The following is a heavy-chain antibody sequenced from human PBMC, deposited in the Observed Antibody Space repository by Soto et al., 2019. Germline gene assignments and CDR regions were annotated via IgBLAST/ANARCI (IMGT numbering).Heavy chain of an antibody. CDR2: IYYSGST. CDR1: GASVSSGSNY. D-gene: IGHD1-26*01. CDR3: ARDLSGRCFDY. V-gene: IGHV4-61*01. Sequence: SETLSLTCTVSGASVSSGSNYWSWIRQPPGKGPEWIGYIYYSGSTNYNPSLKSRVTISVDTSMNQFSLKLSSVTAADTAIYYCARDLSGRCFDYWGQGTLVTVSS. J-gene: IGHJ4*02.